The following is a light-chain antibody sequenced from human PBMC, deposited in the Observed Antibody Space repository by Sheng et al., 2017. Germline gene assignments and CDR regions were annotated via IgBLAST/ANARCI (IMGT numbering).Light chain of an antibody. CDR2: DVT. CDR3: CSYAGGYTLV. CDR1: SSDVGGYNY. V-gene: IGLV2-11*01. J-gene: IGLJ2*01. Sequence: QSALTQPRSVSGSPGQSVTISCTGTSSDVGGYNYVSWYQQHPGKAPKLIMIYDVTKRPSGVPDRFSGSKSGNTASLTISGLQVEDEADYYCCSYAGGYTLVFGGGTKLTVL.